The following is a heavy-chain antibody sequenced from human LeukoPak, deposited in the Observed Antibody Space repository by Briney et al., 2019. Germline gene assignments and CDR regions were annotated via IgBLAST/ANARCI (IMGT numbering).Heavy chain of an antibody. Sequence: GRSLRLSCAASGFTFSSYGMHWVRQAPGKGLEWVAVISYDGSNKYYADSVKGRFTISRDNSKNTLYLQMNSLRAEDAAVYYCAKDIVATIWETYFDYWGQGTLVTVSS. J-gene: IGHJ4*02. D-gene: IGHD5-12*01. CDR3: AKDIVATIWETYFDY. CDR2: ISYDGSNK. CDR1: GFTFSSYG. V-gene: IGHV3-30*18.